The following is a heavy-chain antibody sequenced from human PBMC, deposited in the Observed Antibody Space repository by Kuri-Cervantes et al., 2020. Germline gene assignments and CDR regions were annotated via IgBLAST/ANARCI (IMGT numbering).Heavy chain of an antibody. CDR2: INWNGGST. CDR1: GFTFDDYG. Sequence: GGSLRLSCAASGFTFDDYGMSWVRQAPGKGLEWVSGINWNGGSTGYADSVKGRFTISRDDSKNTLYLQMNSLRAEDTAVYYCARRDSPGYSDYWGQGTLVTVSS. V-gene: IGHV3-20*04. J-gene: IGHJ4*02. CDR3: ARRDSPGYSDY.